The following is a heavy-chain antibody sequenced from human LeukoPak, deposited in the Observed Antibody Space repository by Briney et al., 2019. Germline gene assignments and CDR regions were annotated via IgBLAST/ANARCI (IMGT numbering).Heavy chain of an antibody. Sequence: SETLSLTCTVSGGSISSGSYYWSWIRQPAGKGLEWIGRIYTSGSTNYNPSLKSRVTISVDTSKNQFSLKLSSVTAADTAVYYCASSPYEGRFLEWFPIDYWGQGTLVTVSS. J-gene: IGHJ4*02. CDR3: ASSPYEGRFLEWFPIDY. D-gene: IGHD3-3*01. V-gene: IGHV4-61*02. CDR2: IYTSGST. CDR1: GGSISSGSYY.